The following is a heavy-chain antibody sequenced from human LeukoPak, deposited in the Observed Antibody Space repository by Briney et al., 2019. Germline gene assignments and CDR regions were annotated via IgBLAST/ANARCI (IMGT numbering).Heavy chain of an antibody. Sequence: PGGSLRLSCIASGFTFSNYNMNWVRQAPGKGLEWLSYINSRSSSMHYADSAKGRFTISRDNAKNSLYLQMDRLRAEDTAIYYCARGDLGTTSNQIFDFWGQGTLVTVSS. CDR3: ARGDLGTTSNQIFDF. J-gene: IGHJ4*02. CDR1: GFTFSNYN. D-gene: IGHD1-1*01. CDR2: INSRSSSM. V-gene: IGHV3-48*01.